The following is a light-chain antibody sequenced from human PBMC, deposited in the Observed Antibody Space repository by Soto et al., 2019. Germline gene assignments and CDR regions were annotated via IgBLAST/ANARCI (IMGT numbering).Light chain of an antibody. J-gene: IGKJ4*01. CDR3: QQFNNGPLT. CDR2: GAS. Sequence: IVMTQSPSTLSVSPGETATLSCRASHRISSNLAWYQHKPGEAPRLLLYGASARATGIPARFSGSGSGTEFTLTISSLQSDDFEVYYCQQFNNGPLTFGGGTKVDIK. CDR1: HRISSN. V-gene: IGKV3-15*01.